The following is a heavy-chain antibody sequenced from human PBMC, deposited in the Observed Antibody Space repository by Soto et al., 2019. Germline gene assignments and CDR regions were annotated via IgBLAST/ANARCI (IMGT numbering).Heavy chain of an antibody. Sequence: PSETLSLTCTVSGGSISSYYWSWIRQPPGKGLEWIGYIYYSGSTNYNPSLKSRVTISVDTSKNQFSLKLSSVTAADTAVYYCAGQLDLYPLVGWFDPWGQGTLVTVSS. CDR3: AGQLDLYPLVGWFDP. V-gene: IGHV4-59*08. D-gene: IGHD2-8*01. CDR1: GGSISSYY. CDR2: IYYSGST. J-gene: IGHJ5*02.